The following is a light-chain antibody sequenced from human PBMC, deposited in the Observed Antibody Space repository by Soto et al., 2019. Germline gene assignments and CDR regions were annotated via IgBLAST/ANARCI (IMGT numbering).Light chain of an antibody. CDR2: AAS. CDR3: QKYDTSPQT. J-gene: IGKJ1*01. Sequence: DIQMTQSPSSLSASVGDTVTITCRASQGVIDYLAWFQQRPGRAPKLLIYAASTLHAGVPSRFSGSGAGTEFTLTIRSLQPEDAATYYCQKYDTSPQTFGPGTKVEI. V-gene: IGKV1-27*01. CDR1: QGVIDY.